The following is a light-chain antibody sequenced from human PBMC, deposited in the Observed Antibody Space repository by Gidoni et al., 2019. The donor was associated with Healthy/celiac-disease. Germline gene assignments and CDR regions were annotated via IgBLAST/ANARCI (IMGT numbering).Light chain of an antibody. CDR2: LGS. CDR3: MQALQTPFT. J-gene: IGKJ3*01. CDR1: QSLLHSNGYNY. Sequence: DIVMTQSPLSLHVTPGAPASISCRSSQSLLHSNGYNYLDWYLQKPGQSPQLLIYLGSNRASGVPDRFSGRGSGTDFTLKISRGEAEDFGVYYCMQALQTPFTFGPGTKVEIK. V-gene: IGKV2-28*01.